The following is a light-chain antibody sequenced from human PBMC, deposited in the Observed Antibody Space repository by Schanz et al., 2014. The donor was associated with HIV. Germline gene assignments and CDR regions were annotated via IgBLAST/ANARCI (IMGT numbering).Light chain of an antibody. V-gene: IGKV1-5*03. CDR2: KAS. Sequence: DIQMTQSPSTLSASVGDRVTITCRASQTITDSLAWYQQKPGKAPKLLIYKASNLESGVPSRFIGSGSGTTFTLTISSLQPEDFATYYCLQLNNFPFTFGPGTKVDLK. CDR1: QTITDS. J-gene: IGKJ3*01. CDR3: LQLNNFPFT.